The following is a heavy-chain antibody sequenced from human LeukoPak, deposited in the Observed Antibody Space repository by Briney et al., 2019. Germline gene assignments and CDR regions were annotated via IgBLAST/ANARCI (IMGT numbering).Heavy chain of an antibody. Sequence: PGGSLRLSCAASGFTFSSYGMHWVRQAPGKGLEWVAVISYDGSNKYYADSVKGRFTISRDNSKNTLYLQMNSLRAGDTAVYYCAKDGGQYCSGGSCYSGDNWFDPWGQGTLVAVSS. CDR2: ISYDGSNK. CDR3: AKDGGQYCSGGSCYSGDNWFDP. V-gene: IGHV3-30*18. D-gene: IGHD2-15*01. J-gene: IGHJ5*02. CDR1: GFTFSSYG.